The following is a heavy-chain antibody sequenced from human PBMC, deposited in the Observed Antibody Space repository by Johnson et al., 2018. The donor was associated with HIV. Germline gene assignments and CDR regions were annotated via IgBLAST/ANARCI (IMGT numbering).Heavy chain of an antibody. V-gene: IGHV3-30*03. CDR2: ISYDGSNK. CDR3: ARDPFPRFYAFDI. CDR1: GFTFSSYD. J-gene: IGHJ3*02. Sequence: QVKLVESGGGLVQPGGSLRLSCAASGFTFSSYDMHWVRQAPGKGLEWVAVISYDGSNKYYADSVKGRFTISRDNSKNTLYLQMNSLRAEDTAVYYCARDPFPRFYAFDIWGQGTMVTVSS.